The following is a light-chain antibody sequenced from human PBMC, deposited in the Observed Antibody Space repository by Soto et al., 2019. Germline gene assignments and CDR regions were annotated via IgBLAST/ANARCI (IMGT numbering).Light chain of an antibody. J-gene: IGLJ1*01. V-gene: IGLV3-21*02. CDR3: HVWDSSSEHV. CDR1: NIGSKS. Sequence: SYVLTQPPSVSVAPGQTAGITCGGNNIGSKSVHCYHQKPGQAPVLVVDDDSDRPSGIPERFSGSNSGNTATLTISRVEAGDEADYFCHVWDSSSEHVFGTGTKVTVL. CDR2: DDS.